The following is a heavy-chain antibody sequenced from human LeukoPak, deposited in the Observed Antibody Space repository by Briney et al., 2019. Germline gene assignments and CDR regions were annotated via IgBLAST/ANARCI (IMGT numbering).Heavy chain of an antibody. D-gene: IGHD3-10*01. J-gene: IGHJ4*02. V-gene: IGHV3-48*01. CDR2: ISNGGSTI. Sequence: GGSLRLSCAASGFAFSSYNMNWVRQAPGKGLEWVSYISNGGSTIHYADSVKGRFTIPRDNAQNSLYLQMNSLRAEDTAVYYCARKTGGSGNYNYDYWGQGTLVTVSS. CDR3: ARKTGGSGNYNYDY. CDR1: GFAFSSYN.